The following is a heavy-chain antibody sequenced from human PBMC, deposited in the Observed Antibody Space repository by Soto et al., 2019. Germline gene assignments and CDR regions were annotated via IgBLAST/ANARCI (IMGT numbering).Heavy chain of an antibody. J-gene: IGHJ4*02. D-gene: IGHD5-12*01. CDR1: GGTFSSYA. Sequence: ASVKVSCKASGGTFSSYAISWVRQAPGQGLEWMGGIIPIFGTANYAQKFQGRVTITADESTSTAYMELSSLRSEDTAVYYCARDRAYGGYADYWGQGTLVTVSS. CDR2: IIPIFGTA. CDR3: ARDRAYGGYADY. V-gene: IGHV1-69*13.